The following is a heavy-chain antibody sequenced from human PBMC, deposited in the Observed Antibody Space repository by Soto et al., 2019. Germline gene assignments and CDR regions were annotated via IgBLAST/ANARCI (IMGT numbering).Heavy chain of an antibody. CDR3: AKXQSGSSFRYYYFYGVDV. V-gene: IGHV3-30*18. CDR1: GLTFSGYG. Sequence: GGSLRLSCAASGLTFSGYGMHWVRQAPGKGLEWVAVISYDGSNKYYADSVKGRFTISRDNSKNTLYLQVNSLRAEDTALYYCAKXQSGSSFRYYYFYGVDVWGQGTTVTVSS. CDR2: ISYDGSNK. J-gene: IGHJ6*02. D-gene: IGHD6-6*01.